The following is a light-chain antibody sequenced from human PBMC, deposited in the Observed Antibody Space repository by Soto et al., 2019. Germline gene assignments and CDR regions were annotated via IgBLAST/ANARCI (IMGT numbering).Light chain of an antibody. CDR3: QQRSNWPTWT. J-gene: IGKJ1*01. V-gene: IGKV3-11*01. Sequence: EIVLTQSPATLSLSPGERATLSCRASQSVSSYLAWYQQKPGQAPRLLIYDASNRATGIPARFSGSGSGTDFTLTISSLEPEDFAVYYCQQRSNWPTWTFGQGTKVDXK. CDR1: QSVSSY. CDR2: DAS.